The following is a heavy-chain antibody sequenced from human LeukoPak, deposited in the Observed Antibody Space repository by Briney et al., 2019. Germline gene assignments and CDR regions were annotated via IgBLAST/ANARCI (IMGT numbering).Heavy chain of an antibody. Sequence: SETLSLTCTVSGYSISSAYYWAWIRQPPGKGLEWIGSMHHSESTTYNPSLKSRVTISVDTSKNQFSLKLSSVTAADTAVYYCARGDTVAARPGRFDYWGQGTLVTVSS. V-gene: IGHV4-38-2*02. D-gene: IGHD6-6*01. CDR2: MHHSEST. CDR3: ARGDTVAARPGRFDY. J-gene: IGHJ4*02. CDR1: GYSISSAYY.